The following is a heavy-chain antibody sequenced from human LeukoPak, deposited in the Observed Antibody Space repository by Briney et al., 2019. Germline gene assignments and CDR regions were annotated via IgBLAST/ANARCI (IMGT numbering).Heavy chain of an antibody. CDR2: IKQDGSEK. V-gene: IGHV3-7*03. CDR3: ARGAVGGSTLTTH. Sequence: GGSLRLSCAASGFTFSSYWMSWVRQAPGKGLEWVANIKQDGSEKYYVDSVKGRFTISRDNAKNSLYLQMNSLRAEDTAVYYCARGAVGGSTLTTHWGQGTLVTVSS. J-gene: IGHJ4*02. D-gene: IGHD4-17*01. CDR1: GFTFSSYW.